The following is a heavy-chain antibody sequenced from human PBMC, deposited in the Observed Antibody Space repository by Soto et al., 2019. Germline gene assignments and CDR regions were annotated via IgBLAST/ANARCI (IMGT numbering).Heavy chain of an antibody. J-gene: IGHJ4*02. CDR3: AKASVVTSARPGGRGGLFES. D-gene: IGHD2-2*01. CDR1: GFTFASYT. CDR2: ISSTGGTT. V-gene: IGHV3-23*01. Sequence: EVRLLESGGSLEKPGGSLRLSCGASGFTFASYTMAWVRQAPGKGLEWVSMISSTGGTTYYADSVKGRFTISRDNSRDTHYMQMTRSRADDTAAYYCAKASVVTSARPGGRGGLFESWGQGPQVIVSS.